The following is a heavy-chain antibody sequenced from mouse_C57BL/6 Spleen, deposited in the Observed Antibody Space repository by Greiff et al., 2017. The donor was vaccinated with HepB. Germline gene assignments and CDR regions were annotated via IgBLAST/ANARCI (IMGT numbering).Heavy chain of an antibody. CDR2: IYPGDGDT. J-gene: IGHJ3*01. V-gene: IGHV1-82*01. Sequence: QVQLQQSGPELVKPGASVKISCKASGYAFSSSWMNWVKQRPGKGLEWIGRIYPGDGDTNYNGKFKGKATLTADKSSSTADMQLSSLTSEDSAVYFCAKALYYGNYWFAYWGQGTLVTVSA. CDR3: AKALYYGNYWFAY. D-gene: IGHD2-1*01. CDR1: GYAFSSSW.